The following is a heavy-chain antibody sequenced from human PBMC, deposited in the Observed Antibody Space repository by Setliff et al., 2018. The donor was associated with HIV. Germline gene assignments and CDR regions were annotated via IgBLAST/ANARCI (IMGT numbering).Heavy chain of an antibody. CDR3: AKGRYSSGANYYYYYMDV. J-gene: IGHJ6*03. V-gene: IGHV3-23*01. D-gene: IGHD6-19*01. CDR1: GFPFSNYA. Sequence: GGSLRLSCAASGFPFSNYAMSWVRQAPGKGLEWVSAISSGGGTYYADSVKGRFTISRDNSKNTLYLQMNSLRAEDTAVYYCAKGRYSSGANYYYYYMDVWGKGTTVTVSS. CDR2: ISSGGGT.